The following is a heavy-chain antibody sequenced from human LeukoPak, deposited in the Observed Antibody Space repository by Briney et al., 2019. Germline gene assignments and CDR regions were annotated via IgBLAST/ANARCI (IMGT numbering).Heavy chain of an antibody. D-gene: IGHD6-13*01. Sequence: TGGSLRLSCAASGFTFSSYEMNWVREATGKGLEWVSYISSSGSTIYYADSVKGRFTISRDNAKNSLYVQMNSLRAEDTAVYYCARDRSGYSSSRTAFDIWGQGTMVTVSS. CDR2: ISSSGSTI. J-gene: IGHJ3*02. CDR3: ARDRSGYSSSRTAFDI. V-gene: IGHV3-48*03. CDR1: GFTFSSYE.